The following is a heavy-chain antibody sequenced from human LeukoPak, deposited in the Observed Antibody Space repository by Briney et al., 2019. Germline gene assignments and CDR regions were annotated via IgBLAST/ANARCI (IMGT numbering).Heavy chain of an antibody. CDR2: INPNSGGT. J-gene: IGHJ4*02. CDR1: GYTFTGYY. D-gene: IGHD6-13*01. V-gene: IGHV1-2*02. CDR3: AREHSSSWYGGLDY. Sequence: ASVTVSCKASGYTFTGYYMHWVRQAPGQGLEWMGWINPNSGGTNYAQKFQGRVTMTRDTSISTAYMELSRLRSDDTAVYYCAREHSSSWYGGLDYWGQGTLVTVSS.